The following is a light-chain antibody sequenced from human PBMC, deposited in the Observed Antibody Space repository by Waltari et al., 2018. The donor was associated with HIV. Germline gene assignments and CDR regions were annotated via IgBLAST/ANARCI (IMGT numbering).Light chain of an antibody. V-gene: IGLV1-44*01. CDR1: SSNIGSNA. CDR2: NIN. Sequence: QSELTQPPSASGTPGQRVTFSCSGSSSNIGSNAANWYQHPPGTAPKLLIFNINQRPSGVPDRFSGSKAGTSASLAITGLQSEDEADYYCAAWDDSLHGGVFGTGTKVTVL. J-gene: IGLJ1*01. CDR3: AAWDDSLHGGV.